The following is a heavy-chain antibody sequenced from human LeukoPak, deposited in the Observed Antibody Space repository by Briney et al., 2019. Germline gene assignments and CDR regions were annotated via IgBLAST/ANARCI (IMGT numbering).Heavy chain of an antibody. Sequence: GGSLRLSCAASGFTFSSYGMHWVRQAPGKGLEWVAFIRYEGSNNYYADSVKGRFTISRENSKNTMYLQMNSLRAEDTAVYYCANGAMVFDYWGQGTLVTVSS. CDR2: IRYEGSNN. J-gene: IGHJ4*02. D-gene: IGHD5-18*01. CDR3: ANGAMVFDY. CDR1: GFTFSSYG. V-gene: IGHV3-30*02.